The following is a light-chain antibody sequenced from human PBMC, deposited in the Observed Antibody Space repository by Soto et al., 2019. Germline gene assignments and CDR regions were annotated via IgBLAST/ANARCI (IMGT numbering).Light chain of an antibody. Sequence: IEMTQSPGSVSASVGDRVTITCRASQDISTWLAWFQQKPGKAPKLLISSASSLQSGVPSRFSGSGSGTDFTLTITSLQPEDFATYYCQQANSFLFTFGGGTKVDIK. CDR3: QQANSFLFT. V-gene: IGKV1-12*01. CDR1: QDISTW. J-gene: IGKJ4*01. CDR2: SAS.